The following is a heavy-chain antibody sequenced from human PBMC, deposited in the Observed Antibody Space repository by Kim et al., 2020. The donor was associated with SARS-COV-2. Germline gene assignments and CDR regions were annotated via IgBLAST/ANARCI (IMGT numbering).Heavy chain of an antibody. CDR2: ISSSGSTI. V-gene: IGHV3-48*03. D-gene: IGHD2-15*01. CDR3: AGLGYCSGGSCYYGY. Sequence: GGSLRLSCAASGFTFSSYEMNWVRQAPGKGLEWVSYISSSGSTIYYADSVKGRFTISRDNAKNSLYLQMNSLRAEDTAVYYCAGLGYCSGGSCYYGYWGQGTLVTVSS. J-gene: IGHJ4*02. CDR1: GFTFSSYE.